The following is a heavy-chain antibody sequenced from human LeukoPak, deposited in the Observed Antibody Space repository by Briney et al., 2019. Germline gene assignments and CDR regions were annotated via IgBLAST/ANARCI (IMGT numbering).Heavy chain of an antibody. V-gene: IGHV1-24*01. CDR1: GYTLTELS. Sequence: ASVKVSCKVSGYTLTELSMHWVRQAPGKGLEWMGGFDPEDGETIYAQKFQGRVTMPEDTSTDTAYMELSSLRSEDTAVYYCATYYYDSSGEGFIDYWGQGTLVTVSS. CDR2: FDPEDGET. D-gene: IGHD3-22*01. J-gene: IGHJ4*02. CDR3: ATYYYDSSGEGFIDY.